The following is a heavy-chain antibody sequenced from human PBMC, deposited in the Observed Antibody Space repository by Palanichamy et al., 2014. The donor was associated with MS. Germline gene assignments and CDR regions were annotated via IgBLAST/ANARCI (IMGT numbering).Heavy chain of an antibody. Sequence: QLQLQESGPGLLKPSETLSLTCTVSGGSISSSRYFWGWIRQPPGKGLEWVGTIYYSGSAYYNPSLKSRVTISVDTSKPQLSLKLSSVTAADTAVYYCVSPVDYYYNSGRFDYWGQGTLVTVSS. CDR3: VSPVDYYYNSGRFDY. V-gene: IGHV4-39*01. CDR1: GGSISSSRYF. D-gene: IGHD3-22*01. J-gene: IGHJ4*02. CDR2: IYYSGSA.